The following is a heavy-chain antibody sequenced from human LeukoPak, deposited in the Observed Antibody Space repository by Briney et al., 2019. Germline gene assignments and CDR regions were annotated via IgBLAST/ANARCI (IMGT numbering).Heavy chain of an antibody. CDR2: IYYSGST. CDR3: ARHPHKRNTYYYGSGNAATGWFDP. J-gene: IGHJ5*02. CDR1: GGSISSYY. D-gene: IGHD3-10*01. Sequence: PSETLSLTCTVSGGSISSYYWSWIRQPPGKGLEWIGYIYYSGSTNYNPSLKSRATISVDTSKNQFSLKLSSVTAADTAVYYCARHPHKRNTYYYGSGNAATGWFDPWGQGTLVTVSS. V-gene: IGHV4-59*08.